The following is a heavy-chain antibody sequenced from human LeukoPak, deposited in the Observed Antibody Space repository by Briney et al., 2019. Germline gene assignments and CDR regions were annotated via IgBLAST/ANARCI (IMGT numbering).Heavy chain of an antibody. V-gene: IGHV4-34*01. CDR1: GGSFSGYY. CDR3: ARGRPRSGCFDY. D-gene: IGHD3-22*01. J-gene: IGHJ4*02. CDR2: INHSGST. Sequence: PSETLSLTCAVYGGSFSGYYWSWIRQPPGKGLEWIGEINHSGSTNYNPSLKSRVTISVDTSKNQFSLKLSSVTAADTAVYYCARGRPRSGCFDYWGQGTLVTVSS.